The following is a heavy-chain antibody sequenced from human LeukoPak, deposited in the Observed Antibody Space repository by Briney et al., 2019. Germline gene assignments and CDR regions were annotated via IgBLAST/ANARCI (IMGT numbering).Heavy chain of an antibody. D-gene: IGHD5-12*01. V-gene: IGHV3-11*01. CDR2: ISSSGSTI. CDR3: ARGHSGYDYVSNWFDP. CDR1: GFTFSDYY. Sequence: GGSLRLSCAASGFTFSDYYMSWIRQAPGKGLEWVSYISSSGSTIYYADSVKGRFTISRDNAKNSLYLQMNSLRAEDTAVYYCARGHSGYDYVSNWFDPWGQGTLVTVSS. J-gene: IGHJ5*02.